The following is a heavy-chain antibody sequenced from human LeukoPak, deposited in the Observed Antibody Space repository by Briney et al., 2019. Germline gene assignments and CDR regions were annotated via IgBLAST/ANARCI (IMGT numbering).Heavy chain of an antibody. CDR3: ARGIAVAGSDY. CDR1: GGSISSYY. D-gene: IGHD6-19*01. J-gene: IGHJ4*02. V-gene: IGHV4-59*01. CDR2: IYYSGST. Sequence: SETLSLTCTVSGGSISSYYWSWIRQPPGKGLEWIGYIYYSGSTNYNPSLKSRVTISVDTSKNQFSLKLSSGTAADTAVYYCARGIAVAGSDYWGQGTLVTVSS.